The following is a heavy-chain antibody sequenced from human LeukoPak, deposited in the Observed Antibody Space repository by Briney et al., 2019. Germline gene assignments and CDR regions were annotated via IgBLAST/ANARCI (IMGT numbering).Heavy chain of an antibody. J-gene: IGHJ4*02. CDR2: IWYDGSNK. CDR3: ARGYSYGYANVDY. CDR1: GFTFSSYG. D-gene: IGHD5-18*01. V-gene: IGHV3-33*01. Sequence: GGSLRLSGAASGFTFSSYGMDWVRQARGKGLEGVAVIWYDGSNKYYADSVKGRFTISRDNSKNTLYLQMNSLRAEDTAVYYCARGYSYGYANVDYWGQGTLVTVSS.